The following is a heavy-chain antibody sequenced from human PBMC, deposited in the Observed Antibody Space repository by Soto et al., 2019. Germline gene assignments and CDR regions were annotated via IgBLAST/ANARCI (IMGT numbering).Heavy chain of an antibody. J-gene: IGHJ6*02. D-gene: IGHD5-18*01. CDR1: GYTFTSYA. CDR3: ASPGVLDTAMVLPDIHYYYGMDV. V-gene: IGHV1-3*01. CDR2: INAGNGNT. Sequence: GASVKVSCKASGYTFTSYAMHCVRQAPGQRLEWMGWINAGNGNTKYSQKFQGRVTITRDTSASTAYMELSSLRSEDTAVYYCASPGVLDTAMVLPDIHYYYGMDVWGQGTTVTVSS.